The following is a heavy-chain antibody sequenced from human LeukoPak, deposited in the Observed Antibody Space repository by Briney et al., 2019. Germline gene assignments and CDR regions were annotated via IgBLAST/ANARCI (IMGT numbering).Heavy chain of an antibody. D-gene: IGHD4-17*01. CDR3: ASYYGDYDIYFDY. Sequence: SETLSLTCTVSGGSISSSSYYWGWIRQPPGKGLEWIGSIYYSGSTYYNPSLKSRVTISVDTSKNQSSLKLSSVTAADTAVYYCASYYGDYDIYFDYWGQGTLVTVSS. V-gene: IGHV4-39*01. CDR1: GGSISSSSYY. CDR2: IYYSGST. J-gene: IGHJ4*02.